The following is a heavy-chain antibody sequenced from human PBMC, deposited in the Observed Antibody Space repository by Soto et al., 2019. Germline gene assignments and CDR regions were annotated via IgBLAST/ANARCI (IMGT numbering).Heavy chain of an antibody. D-gene: IGHD2-2*01. CDR1: GFTFSSYA. CDR2: ISGSGGTT. CDR3: AKDAQGSRPDWFDP. V-gene: IGHV3-23*01. Sequence: EVLLLESGGGLVQPGGSLRLSCAASGFTFSSYAMTWIRQAPGMGLEWVSSISGSGGTTHDADSVKGRFAISRDNSKNTLYLQTNSLSAEDTAVYYCAKDAQGSRPDWFDPWGQGTLVIVSS. J-gene: IGHJ5*02.